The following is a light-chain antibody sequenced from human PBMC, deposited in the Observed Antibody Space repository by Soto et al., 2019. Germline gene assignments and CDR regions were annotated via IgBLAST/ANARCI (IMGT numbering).Light chain of an antibody. Sequence: DIQMTQSPSSLSASVGDRVTISCRASQIISTYLNWYQQKPGTAPRLLISRASSVKSGVPPRFSGSGSGRDYTLTISSLRPEDIATYFCQQSYTAPPWTFGQGTKV. CDR2: RAS. V-gene: IGKV1-39*01. CDR1: QIISTY. CDR3: QQSYTAPPWT. J-gene: IGKJ1*01.